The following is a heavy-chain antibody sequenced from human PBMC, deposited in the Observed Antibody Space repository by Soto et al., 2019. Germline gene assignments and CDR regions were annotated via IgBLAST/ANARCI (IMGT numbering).Heavy chain of an antibody. Sequence: PGGSLRLSCAASGFTFSDHYMDWVRQAPGKGLEWVGRIKNKANSYTTQYAASVRGRFTISRDDSKNSLFLQMNSLTTDDTAVYYCTRVRIGTPTSYFDYWGQGALVTVSS. J-gene: IGHJ4*02. CDR2: IKNKANSYTT. CDR3: TRVRIGTPTSYFDY. V-gene: IGHV3-72*01. D-gene: IGHD1-26*01. CDR1: GFTFSDHY.